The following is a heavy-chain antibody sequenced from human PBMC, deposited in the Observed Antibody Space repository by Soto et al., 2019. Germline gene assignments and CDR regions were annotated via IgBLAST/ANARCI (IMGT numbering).Heavy chain of an antibody. J-gene: IGHJ6*03. CDR3: ARGGSSSWYYYYYYMDV. CDR1: GGSFSGYY. V-gene: IGHV4-34*01. CDR2: INYSGST. Sequence: PSETLSLTCAVYGGSFSGYYWSWIRQPPGKGLEWIGDINYSGSTNYNPSLKSRVTISVDTSKNQFSLKLRSVTAADTAVYYCARGGSSSWYYYYYYMDVWGKGTTVTVS. D-gene: IGHD6-13*01.